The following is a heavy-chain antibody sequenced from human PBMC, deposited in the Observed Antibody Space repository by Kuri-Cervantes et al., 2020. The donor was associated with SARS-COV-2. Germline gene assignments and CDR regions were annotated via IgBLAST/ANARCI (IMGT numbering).Heavy chain of an antibody. D-gene: IGHD3-10*01. CDR2: IKSSGNTI. Sequence: GGSLRLSCAASGFTFSDYYMSWIRQAPGKGPEWISYIKSSGNTIYYADSVKGRFTISRDNAKNSLYLQMNSLRAEDTAVYYCARSLWFGEVGDAFDIWGQGTMVTVSS. CDR1: GFTFSDYY. CDR3: ARSLWFGEVGDAFDI. J-gene: IGHJ3*02. V-gene: IGHV3-11*04.